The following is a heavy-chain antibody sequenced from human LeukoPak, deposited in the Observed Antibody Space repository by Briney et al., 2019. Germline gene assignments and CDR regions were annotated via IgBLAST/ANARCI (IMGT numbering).Heavy chain of an antibody. V-gene: IGHV1-2*02. Sequence: ASVKVSCKASGYTFTGYYMHWVRQAPGQGLEWMGWINPNSGGTNYAQKFQERVTITRDMSTSTAYMELSSLRSEDTAVYYCAAGVVIAKYAFDIWGQGTMVTVSS. J-gene: IGHJ3*02. CDR2: INPNSGGT. D-gene: IGHD2-21*01. CDR3: AAGVVIAKYAFDI. CDR1: GYTFTGYY.